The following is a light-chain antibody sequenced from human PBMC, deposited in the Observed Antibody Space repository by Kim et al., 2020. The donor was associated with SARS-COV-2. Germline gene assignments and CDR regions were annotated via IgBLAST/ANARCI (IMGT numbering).Light chain of an antibody. Sequence: SLGERATFSCRASQSVRSNLAWYQQKPGQAPRLLIYDASNRATGIPVRFSGSGSGTEFTLTISSLQSEDFAVYYCQQYNDWPPLTFGQGTRLEI. J-gene: IGKJ5*01. CDR1: QSVRSN. CDR2: DAS. V-gene: IGKV3-15*01. CDR3: QQYNDWPPLT.